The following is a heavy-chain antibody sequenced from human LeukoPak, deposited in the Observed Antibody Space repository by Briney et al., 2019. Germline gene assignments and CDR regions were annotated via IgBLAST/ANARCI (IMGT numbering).Heavy chain of an antibody. V-gene: IGHV3-7*05. CDR3: ARAMRSGYDY. Sequence: GGSLRLSCAASGFTFSSYWMTWVRQAPGIGLEWVANIKQDGSEKYYVDSVRGRFTISRDNAKSSLYLQINSLRAEDTAVYYCARAMRSGYDYWGQGTLVTVPS. D-gene: IGHD5-12*01. J-gene: IGHJ4*02. CDR2: IKQDGSEK. CDR1: GFTFSSYW.